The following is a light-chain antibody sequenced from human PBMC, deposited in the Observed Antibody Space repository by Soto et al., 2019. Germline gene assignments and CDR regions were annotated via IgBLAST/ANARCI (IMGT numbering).Light chain of an antibody. CDR3: LQHSHYPFS. CDR1: QGIRDA. J-gene: IGKJ2*01. CDR2: SAS. V-gene: IGKV1-17*01. Sequence: DIQMTQSPSSLSASVGDRVTITCRASQGIRDALGWYQQKPGKVPKRLIYSASNLQSGVPSRFSGSGSETEFTRTISSLQPEDFATYYCLQHSHYPFSFGQGTRLEI.